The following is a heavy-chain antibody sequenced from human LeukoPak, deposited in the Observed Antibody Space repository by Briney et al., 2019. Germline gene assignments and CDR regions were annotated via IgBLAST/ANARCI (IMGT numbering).Heavy chain of an antibody. D-gene: IGHD2-2*01. CDR2: ISGSGSRT. Sequence: GGSLRLSCAASGFTFSNAWMSWVRQAPGKGLEWVSGISGSGSRTYYADSVRGRFTISRDNSKKTLYLQMNSLRGEDTAVYFCARGRGTNYYYYYMDVWGKGTTVTVSS. CDR3: ARGRGTNYYYYYMDV. CDR1: GFTFSNAW. J-gene: IGHJ6*03. V-gene: IGHV3-23*01.